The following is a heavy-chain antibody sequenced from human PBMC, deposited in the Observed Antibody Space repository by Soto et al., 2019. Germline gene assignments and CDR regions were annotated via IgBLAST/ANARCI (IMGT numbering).Heavy chain of an antibody. CDR1: GFTFSSYA. CDR2: ISGSGGST. Sequence: GGSLRLSCAASGFTFSSYARSWVRQAPGKGLEWVSAISGSGGSTYYADSVKGRFTISRDNSKNTLYLQMNSLRAEDTAVYYCAKSPLIYGSGSYYKHFDYWGQGTLVTVSS. D-gene: IGHD3-10*01. CDR3: AKSPLIYGSGSYYKHFDY. J-gene: IGHJ4*02. V-gene: IGHV3-23*01.